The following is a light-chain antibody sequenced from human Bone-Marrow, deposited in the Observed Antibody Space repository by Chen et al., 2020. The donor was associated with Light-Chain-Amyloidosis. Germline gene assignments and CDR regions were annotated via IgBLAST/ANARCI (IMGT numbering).Light chain of an antibody. CDR3: QSADSSGTYEVI. CDR2: TDT. V-gene: IGLV3-25*03. J-gene: IGLJ2*01. Sequence: SYELTQPPSVSVSPGQTARITCSGDDLPTKYAYWYQQKPGQAPVLVIHTDTERPSGISERFSGSRSGTTATLTISGVQAEDEADYHCQSADSSGTYEVIFGGGTKLTVL. CDR1: DLPTKY.